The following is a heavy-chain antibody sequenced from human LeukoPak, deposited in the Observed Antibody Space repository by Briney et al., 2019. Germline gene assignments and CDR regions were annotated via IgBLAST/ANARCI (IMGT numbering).Heavy chain of an antibody. J-gene: IGHJ6*03. CDR2: TNHSGST. Sequence: SETLSLTCAVYGGSFSGYYWSWIRQPPGKGLEWIGETNHSGSTNYNPSLKSRVTISVDTSKNQFSLKLSSVTAADTAVYYCARANYDFWSGYYRNYYYYMDVWGKGTTVTVSS. D-gene: IGHD3-3*01. CDR1: GGSFSGYY. V-gene: IGHV4-34*01. CDR3: ARANYDFWSGYYRNYYYYMDV.